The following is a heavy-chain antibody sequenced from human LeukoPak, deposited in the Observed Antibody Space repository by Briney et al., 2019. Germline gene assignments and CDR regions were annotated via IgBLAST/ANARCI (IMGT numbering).Heavy chain of an antibody. D-gene: IGHD3-3*01. Sequence: GGSLRLSCAASGFTFSSNWMHWVRQAPGKGLVWVSRINEDGSTTNYADSVKGRSTIFRDNAKNTLYLQMNSLRAEDTAEYYCARDTQHTIFGVVIIQGPGYWGQGTLVTVSS. CDR1: GFTFSSNW. J-gene: IGHJ4*02. V-gene: IGHV3-74*01. CDR3: ARDTQHTIFGVVIIQGPGY. CDR2: INEDGSTT.